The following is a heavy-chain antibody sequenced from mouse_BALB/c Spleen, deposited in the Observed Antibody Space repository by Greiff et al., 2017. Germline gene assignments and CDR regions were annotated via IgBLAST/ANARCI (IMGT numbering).Heavy chain of an antibody. D-gene: IGHD2-3*01. Sequence: VQLVESGAELAKPGASVKMSCKASGYTFTSYWMHWVKQRPGQGLEWIGYINPSTGYTEYNQKFKDKATLTADKSSSTAYMQLSSLTSEDSAVYYCAKFYDGYSWFAYWGQGTLVTVSA. V-gene: IGHV1-7*01. J-gene: IGHJ3*01. CDR1: GYTFTSYW. CDR3: AKFYDGYSWFAY. CDR2: INPSTGYT.